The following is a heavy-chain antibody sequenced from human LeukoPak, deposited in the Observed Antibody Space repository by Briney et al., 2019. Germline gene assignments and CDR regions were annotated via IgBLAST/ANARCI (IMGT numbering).Heavy chain of an antibody. CDR1: GGSISSGTYY. CDR3: AREIKYCSGGSCYDRFDP. Sequence: SQTLSLTCTVSGGSISSGTYYWSWIRQPAGEGLEWIGRIYTSGSTNYNPSLKSRVTISLDTSKNQFSLSLSSVTAADTAVYYCAREIKYCSGGSCYDRFDPWGQGTLVTVSS. CDR2: IYTSGST. V-gene: IGHV4-61*02. J-gene: IGHJ5*02. D-gene: IGHD2-15*01.